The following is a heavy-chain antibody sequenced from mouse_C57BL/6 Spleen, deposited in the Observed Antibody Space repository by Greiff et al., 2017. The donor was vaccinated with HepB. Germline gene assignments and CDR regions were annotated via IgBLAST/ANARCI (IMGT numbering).Heavy chain of an antibody. J-gene: IGHJ3*01. Sequence: VQLQQPGTELVKPGASVKLSCKASGYTFTSYWMHWVKQRPGQGLEWIGNINPSNGGTNYNEKFKSKATLTVDKSSSTAYMQLSSLTSEDSAVYYCARELSTIVTPFAYWGQGTLVTVSA. V-gene: IGHV1-53*01. D-gene: IGHD2-5*01. CDR3: ARELSTIVTPFAY. CDR1: GYTFTSYW. CDR2: INPSNGGT.